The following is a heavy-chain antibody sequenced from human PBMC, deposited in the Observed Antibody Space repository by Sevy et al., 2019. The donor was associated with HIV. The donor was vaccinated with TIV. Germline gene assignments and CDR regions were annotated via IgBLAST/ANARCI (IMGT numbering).Heavy chain of an antibody. CDR1: GGSISSYY. CDR3: ARGKLLGDYGDYGSNYYCMDV. V-gene: IGHV4-4*07. J-gene: IGHJ6*02. D-gene: IGHD4-17*01. CDR2: IYTSGST. Sequence: SETLSLTCTVSGGSISSYYWSWIRQPAGKGLEWIGRIYTSGSTNYNPSLKSRVTMSVDTSKNQFSLKLSSVTAADTAVYYCARGKLLGDYGDYGSNYYCMDVWGQGTTVTVSS.